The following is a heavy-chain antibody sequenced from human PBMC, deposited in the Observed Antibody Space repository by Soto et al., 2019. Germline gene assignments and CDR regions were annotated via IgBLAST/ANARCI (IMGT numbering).Heavy chain of an antibody. CDR2: ISSSSSYI. V-gene: IGHV3-21*01. D-gene: IGHD6-13*01. Sequence: PGGSLRLSCAASGFTFSSYSMNWVRQAPGKGLEWVSSISSSSSYIYYADSVKGRFTISRDNAKNSLYLQMNSLRAEDTAVYYCARDRPAAGTIYCFDYWGQGTLVTVSS. CDR3: ARDRPAAGTIYCFDY. J-gene: IGHJ4*02. CDR1: GFTFSSYS.